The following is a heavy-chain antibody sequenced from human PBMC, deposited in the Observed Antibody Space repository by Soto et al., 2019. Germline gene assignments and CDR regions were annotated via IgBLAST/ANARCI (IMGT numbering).Heavy chain of an antibody. D-gene: IGHD3-10*01. CDR3: ARVGTDYGSGSPYYSDY. Sequence: GSLRLSCAASGFTFSSYAMHWVRQAPGRGLEWVSSISPSSSFLNYADSVKGRFTISRDNGKSSVHLQMNSLRAEDTAVYYCARVGTDYGSGSPYYSDYWGQGSLVTVSS. CDR1: GFTFSSYA. CDR2: ISPSSSFL. V-gene: IGHV3-21*06. J-gene: IGHJ4*02.